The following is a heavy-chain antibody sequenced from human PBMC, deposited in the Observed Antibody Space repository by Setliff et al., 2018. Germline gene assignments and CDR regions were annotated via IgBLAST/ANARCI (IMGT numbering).Heavy chain of an antibody. CDR3: ARGEHIVSGDFYHYIDV. CDR2: INPNAGNI. J-gene: IGHJ6*03. D-gene: IGHD2-15*01. V-gene: IGHV1-2*02. CDR1: GYTFTAYY. Sequence: GGSLRLSCKASGYTFTAYYIHWVRQAPGQGLEWMGWINPNAGNINYIQKFQGRVTMTRDTSISTAYMELRRLKSDDTAVYYCARGEHIVSGDFYHYIDVWGKGTTVTVSS.